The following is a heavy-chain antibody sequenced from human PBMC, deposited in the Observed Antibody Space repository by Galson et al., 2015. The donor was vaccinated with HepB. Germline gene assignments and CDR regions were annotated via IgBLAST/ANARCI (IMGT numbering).Heavy chain of an antibody. J-gene: IGHJ4*02. V-gene: IGHV3-30-3*01. Sequence: LRLSCAASGFTFSSYAMHWVRQAPGKGLEWVAVISYDGSNKYYADSVKGRFTISRDNSKNTLYLQMNSLRAEDTAVYYCARDLSEGVVDYWGQGTLVTVSS. D-gene: IGHD2/OR15-2a*01. CDR2: ISYDGSNK. CDR1: GFTFSSYA. CDR3: ARDLSEGVVDY.